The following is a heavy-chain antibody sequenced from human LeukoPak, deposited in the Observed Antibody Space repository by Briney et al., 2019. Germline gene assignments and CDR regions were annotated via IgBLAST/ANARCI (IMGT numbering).Heavy chain of an antibody. CDR2: INHSGST. J-gene: IGHJ4*02. CDR3: ARDPDY. CDR1: GGSFSGYY. V-gene: IGHV4-34*01. Sequence: SEILSLTCAVYGGSFSGYYWSWIRQPPGKGLEWIGEINHSGSTNYNPSLKSRVTISVDTSKNQFSLKLSSVTAADTAVYYCARDPDYWGQGTLVTVSS.